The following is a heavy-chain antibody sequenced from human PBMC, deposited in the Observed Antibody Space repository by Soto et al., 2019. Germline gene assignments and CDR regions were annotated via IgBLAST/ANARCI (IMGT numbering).Heavy chain of an antibody. J-gene: IGHJ3*01. CDR2: IKQDGSDK. V-gene: IGHV3-7*03. CDR3: TRNLARDIVFITW. Sequence: EVQLLESGGGLVQPGGSLRLSCTASGITFSTYWMSWVRQAPGKGLEWVASIKQDGSDKKYVDSVKGRFTISRDNAKNSLYLQMNSLRAEDTAVYYCTRNLARDIVFITWGGQGTMVTVSS. D-gene: IGHD2-15*01. CDR1: GITFSTYW.